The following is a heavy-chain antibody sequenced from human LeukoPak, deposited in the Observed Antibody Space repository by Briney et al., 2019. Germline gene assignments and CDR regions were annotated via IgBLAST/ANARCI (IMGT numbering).Heavy chain of an antibody. Sequence: SETLSLTCAVYGGSFSGYYWSWIRQPPGKGLEWIGEIYHNGNTNYNPSLKSRVTISVDTSKNQFSLRLSSVTAADTAVYYCARIPREEVAVTGTGFDYWGQGTPVTVSS. CDR3: ARIPREEVAVTGTGFDY. CDR1: GGSFSGYY. V-gene: IGHV4-34*01. J-gene: IGHJ4*02. CDR2: IYHNGNT. D-gene: IGHD6-19*01.